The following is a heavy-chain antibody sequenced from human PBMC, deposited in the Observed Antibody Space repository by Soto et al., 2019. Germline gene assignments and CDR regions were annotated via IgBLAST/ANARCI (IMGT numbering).Heavy chain of an antibody. Sequence: XGTLSLTCTVSGGSIGSSSYYWGWIRQRTGKGLEWNGSVYCSGSAYSNPSLTSRVTISVDTSTNQFSLKLSSVIAADTAVYYCARHGVAYYDSSSYNPFDSWGQGTLVTVSS. V-gene: IGHV4-39*01. CDR3: ARHGVAYYDSSSYNPFDS. CDR2: VYCSGSA. J-gene: IGHJ4*02. CDR1: GGSIGSSSYY. D-gene: IGHD3-22*01.